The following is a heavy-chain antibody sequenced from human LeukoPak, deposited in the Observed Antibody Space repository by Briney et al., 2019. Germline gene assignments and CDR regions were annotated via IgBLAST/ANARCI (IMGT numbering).Heavy chain of an antibody. J-gene: IGHJ4*02. Sequence: GGSLRLSCAASGFTFSSYSMNWVRQAPGKGLEWVANIKQDGSEKYYVDSVKGRFTISRDNAKNSLYLQMNSLRAEDTAVYYCAQGEWNLDYWGQGTLVTVSS. V-gene: IGHV3-7*01. CDR1: GFTFSSYS. CDR3: AQGEWNLDY. D-gene: IGHD1-1*01. CDR2: IKQDGSEK.